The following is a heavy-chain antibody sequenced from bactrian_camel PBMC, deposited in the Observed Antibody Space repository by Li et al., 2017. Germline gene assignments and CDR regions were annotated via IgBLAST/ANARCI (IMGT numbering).Heavy chain of an antibody. CDR2: IATGSGNT. D-gene: IGHD6*01. Sequence: HVQLVESGGGSVQAGDSLRLSCAASGYTSSRYCMGWFRQAPGKEREGVARIATGSGNTYYADSVKGRFTISKDNAKKTLSLEMNSLKPEDTAMYYRAADSRERGWCTLGAPLLYSGQGTQVTVS. V-gene: IGHV3S1*01. CDR1: GYTSSRYC. J-gene: IGHJ4*01. CDR3: AADSRERGWCTLGAPLLY.